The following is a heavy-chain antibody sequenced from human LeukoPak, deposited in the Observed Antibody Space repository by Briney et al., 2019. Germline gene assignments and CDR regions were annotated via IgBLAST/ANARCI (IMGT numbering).Heavy chain of an antibody. D-gene: IGHD3-9*01. CDR1: GYTFTSYG. Sequence: ASVKVSCKASGYTFTSYGISWVRQAPGQGLEWMGWISAYNGNTNYAQKLQGRVTMTRDTSTSTAYMELRSLRSDDTAVYYCARDHLRYFDWPPRGLGYYYYGMDVWGQGTTVTVSS. V-gene: IGHV1-18*01. CDR2: ISAYNGNT. J-gene: IGHJ6*02. CDR3: ARDHLRYFDWPPRGLGYYYYGMDV.